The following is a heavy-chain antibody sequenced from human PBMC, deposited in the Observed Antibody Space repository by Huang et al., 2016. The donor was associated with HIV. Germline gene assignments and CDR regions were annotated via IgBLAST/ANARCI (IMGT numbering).Heavy chain of an antibody. Sequence: EVQLLESGGGLVQPGGSLRLSCAASIFTFSTSAMSWVRQAPGKGREWVSGSSGSGSSTYYADAGKGRFTISRDNSRNTLYLQMKSLRVEDTAIYYCAKGSERSLTGPKYQYYFDYWGQGTLVTVSS. V-gene: IGHV3-23*01. J-gene: IGHJ4*02. CDR1: IFTFSTSA. CDR2: SSGSGSST. D-gene: IGHD3-3*01. CDR3: AKGSERSLTGPKYQYYFDY.